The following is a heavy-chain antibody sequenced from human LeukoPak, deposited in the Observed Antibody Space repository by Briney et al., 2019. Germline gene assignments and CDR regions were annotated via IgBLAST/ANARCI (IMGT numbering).Heavy chain of an antibody. V-gene: IGHV4-38-2*01. CDR3: ARLLGYCSSTSCKGAFGI. CDR1: GYSIRSGYY. Sequence: SETLSLTCAVSGYSIRSGYYWGWIRQPPGKGLEWIGSIYHSGSTYYNPSLKSRVTISVDTSKNQFSLKLSSVTAADTAVYYCARLLGYCSSTSCKGAFGIWGQGTMVTVSS. CDR2: IYHSGST. D-gene: IGHD2-2*01. J-gene: IGHJ3*02.